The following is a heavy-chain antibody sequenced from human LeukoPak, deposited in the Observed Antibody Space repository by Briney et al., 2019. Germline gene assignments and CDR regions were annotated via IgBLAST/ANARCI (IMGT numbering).Heavy chain of an antibody. Sequence: GGSLRLSCAASEFSFSSYWMSWVRQAPGKGLEWVANIKPDGSEKNYVDSVRGRFTISRDNARNSLYLQMNSVRAEDTGAYYCARDMDNYYVSIDYWGQGTLVTVSS. CDR2: IKPDGSEK. V-gene: IGHV3-7*01. CDR1: EFSFSSYW. J-gene: IGHJ4*02. D-gene: IGHD1-26*01. CDR3: ARDMDNYYVSIDY.